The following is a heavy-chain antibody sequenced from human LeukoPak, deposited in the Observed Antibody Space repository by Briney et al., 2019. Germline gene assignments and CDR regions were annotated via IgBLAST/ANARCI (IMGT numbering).Heavy chain of an antibody. Sequence: PSETLSLTCTVSGGSISSDDYYWSWVRQPPGKGLECIGYMFYSGSTYYNPSLKSRVTMSVDTSKNHFSLKLSSVTAADTAFYYCARGSGDYPLDYWGQGTLVTVSS. V-gene: IGHV4-30-4*01. CDR2: MFYSGST. CDR1: GGSISSDDYY. CDR3: ARGSGDYPLDY. D-gene: IGHD4-17*01. J-gene: IGHJ4*02.